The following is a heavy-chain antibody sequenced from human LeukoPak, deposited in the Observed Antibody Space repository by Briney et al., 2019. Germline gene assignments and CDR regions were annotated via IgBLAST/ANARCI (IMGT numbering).Heavy chain of an antibody. CDR2: IYYSGST. Sequence: PSETLSLTCTVSGGSISSYYWSWIRQSPGKGLEWIGYIYYSGSTNYNPSLKSRVTISVDTSKNQFSLKLSSVTAADTAVYYCARVTRPGGIAVAGTPNWFDPWGQGTLVTVSS. V-gene: IGHV4-59*01. CDR1: GGSISSYY. D-gene: IGHD6-19*01. J-gene: IGHJ5*02. CDR3: ARVTRPGGIAVAGTPNWFDP.